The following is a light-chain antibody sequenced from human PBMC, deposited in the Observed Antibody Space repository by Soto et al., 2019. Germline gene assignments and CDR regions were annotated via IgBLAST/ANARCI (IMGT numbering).Light chain of an antibody. CDR3: SSYAGSNNVV. J-gene: IGLJ3*02. CDR2: EVS. Sequence: QSALTQPPSASGSPGQSVTISCTGTSSDVGYYNYVSWYQQHAGKAPKLMIFEVSKRPSGVPDRFSGSKSGNTASLTVSGLQAEDEAYYYCSSYAGSNNVVFGGGTKLTVL. V-gene: IGLV2-8*01. CDR1: SSDVGYYNY.